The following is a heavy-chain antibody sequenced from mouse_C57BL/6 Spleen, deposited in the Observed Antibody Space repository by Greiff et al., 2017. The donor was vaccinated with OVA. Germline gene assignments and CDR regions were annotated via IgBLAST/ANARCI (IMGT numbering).Heavy chain of an antibody. Sequence: VQLKESGPGLVQPSQSLSITCTVSGFSLTSYGVHWVRQSPGKGLEWLGVIWSGGSTDYNSAFISRLSISKDNSTSQVFFKMNSLQADDTAIYYCARNSYYGSSPYYFDYWGQGTTLTVSS. CDR3: ARNSYYGSSPYYFDY. CDR2: IWSGGST. CDR1: GFSLTSYG. J-gene: IGHJ2*01. V-gene: IGHV2-2*01. D-gene: IGHD1-1*01.